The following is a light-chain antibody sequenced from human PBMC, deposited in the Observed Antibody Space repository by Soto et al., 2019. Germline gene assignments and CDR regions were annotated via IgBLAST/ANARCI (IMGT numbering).Light chain of an antibody. J-gene: IGKJ2*01. V-gene: IGKV3-15*01. CDR3: QQYNSWPPVYT. Sequence: EIVMTQSPATLSVSPGERATLSCRASQSVSSNYLAWYQQKPGQAPRLLIYGASTRATGVPARFSGSGSGTEFTLTITSLQSEDSAVYYCQQYNSWPPVYTFGQGTKLEI. CDR1: QSVSSN. CDR2: GAS.